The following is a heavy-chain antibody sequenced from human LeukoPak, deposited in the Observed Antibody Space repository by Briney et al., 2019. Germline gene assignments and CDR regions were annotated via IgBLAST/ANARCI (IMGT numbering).Heavy chain of an antibody. J-gene: IGHJ4*02. Sequence: ASVKVSCKASRYTFTSNYIHWVRQAPGQGVEWKGMIYPRDGSTSYAQKFQGRVTVTRDTSTSKVHMELSGLRSEDTAVYYCARDQEGFDYWGQGTLLTVSS. CDR2: IYPRDGST. CDR1: RYTFTSNY. V-gene: IGHV1-46*01. CDR3: ARDQEGFDY.